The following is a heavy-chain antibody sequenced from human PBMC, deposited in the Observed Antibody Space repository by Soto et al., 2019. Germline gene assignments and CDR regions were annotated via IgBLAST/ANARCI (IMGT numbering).Heavy chain of an antibody. Sequence: SETLSLTCAVYGGFVSSGNYYWSWIRQPPGKGLEWIGEMSHSGGTHFNPSLKSRVTISVDTSKNQFSLRLSSVTAADTAVYYCAKYHRFSSTSCPWVGAIHIWGQAIMVS. D-gene: IGHD2-2*01. CDR1: GGFVSSGNYY. CDR3: AKYHRFSSTSCPWVGAIHI. V-gene: IGHV4-61*01. J-gene: IGHJ3*02. CDR2: MSHSGGT.